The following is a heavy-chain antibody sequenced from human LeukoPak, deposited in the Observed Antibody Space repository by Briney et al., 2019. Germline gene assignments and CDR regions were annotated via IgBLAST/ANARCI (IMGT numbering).Heavy chain of an antibody. V-gene: IGHV4-4*02. Sequence: SETLSLTCAVSGGSISSSNWWSWVRQPPGKGLEWIGEIYHSGSTNYNPSLKSRVTISVDTSKNQFSLMLSSVTAADTAVYYCARGPSSGSYNGPPRKWGQGTLVTVSS. J-gene: IGHJ4*02. CDR3: ARGPSSGSYNGPPRK. CDR2: IYHSGST. D-gene: IGHD1-26*01. CDR1: GGSISSSNW.